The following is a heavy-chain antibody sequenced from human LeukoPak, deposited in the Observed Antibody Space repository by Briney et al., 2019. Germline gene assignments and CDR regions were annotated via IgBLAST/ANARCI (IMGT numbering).Heavy chain of an antibody. D-gene: IGHD1-26*01. CDR2: ISSSGSTI. CDR1: GFTFSSYE. Sequence: GGSLRLSCAASGFTFSSYEMNWVRQAPGKGLERVSYISSSGSTIYYADSVKGRFTISRDNSKNTLFLQMNSLRTEDTAVYYCAKAYSWNYPFDSWGQGTLVTISS. J-gene: IGHJ4*02. CDR3: AKAYSWNYPFDS. V-gene: IGHV3-48*03.